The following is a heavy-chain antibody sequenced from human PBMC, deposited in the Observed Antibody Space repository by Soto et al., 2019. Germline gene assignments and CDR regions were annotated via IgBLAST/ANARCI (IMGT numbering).Heavy chain of an antibody. CDR3: ASGGYYLQPIDY. CDR2: ISGSGGST. D-gene: IGHD3-22*01. J-gene: IGHJ4*02. CDR1: GFTCSSYA. Sequence: GGSLRLSCAASGFTCSSYAMSWVRQAPGKGLEWVSAISGSGGSTYYADSVKGRFTISRDNSKNTLYLQMNSLRAEDTAVYYCASGGYYLQPIDYWGQGTLVTVSS. V-gene: IGHV3-23*01.